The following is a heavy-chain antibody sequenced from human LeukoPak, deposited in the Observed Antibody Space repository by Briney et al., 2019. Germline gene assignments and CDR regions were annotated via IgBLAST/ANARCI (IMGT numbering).Heavy chain of an antibody. CDR2: ISGSGGST. CDR3: AKDRALIVVVPDAFDI. J-gene: IGHJ3*02. Sequence: GGSLRLSCAASGFTFSSYAMSWVRQAPGKGLEWVSAISGSGGSTYYADSVKGRSTISRDNSKNTLYLQMNSLRAEDTAVYYCAKDRALIVVVPDAFDIWGQGTMVTVSS. D-gene: IGHD2-2*01. CDR1: GFTFSSYA. V-gene: IGHV3-23*01.